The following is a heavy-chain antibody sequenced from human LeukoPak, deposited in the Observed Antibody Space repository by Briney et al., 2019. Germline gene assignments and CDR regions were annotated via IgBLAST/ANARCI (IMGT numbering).Heavy chain of an antibody. CDR1: GFTVNSNY. D-gene: IGHD3-22*01. CDR3: ARDRGAYYYETGY. V-gene: IGHV3-66*01. Sequence: GGSLRLSCAVSGFTVNSNYMNWVRQAPGKGLEWVSVIYSGGETYYADSMKGRFTISRDISKNTLYLQMNSLRAEDTAVYYCARDRGAYYYETGYWGQGTLVTVSS. CDR2: IYSGGET. J-gene: IGHJ4*02.